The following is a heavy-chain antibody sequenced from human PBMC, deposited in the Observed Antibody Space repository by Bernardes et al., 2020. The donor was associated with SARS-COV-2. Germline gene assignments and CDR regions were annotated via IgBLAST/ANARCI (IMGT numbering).Heavy chain of an antibody. CDR2: MNSDGMTI. J-gene: IGHJ6*02. D-gene: IGHD2-15*01. CDR3: ARAPTEYCSGDGCYSHVDYFYYGMDV. CDR1: TFSFSNYW. Sequence: GGSLRLSCAASTFSFSNYWMHWVRQAPGKGLVWVARMNSDGMTIDYADSVRGRFTLSRDNSKNTLNLQMDSLRTEDTAVYYCARAPTEYCSGDGCYSHVDYFYYGMDVWGQGTTVTVSS. V-gene: IGHV3-74*01.